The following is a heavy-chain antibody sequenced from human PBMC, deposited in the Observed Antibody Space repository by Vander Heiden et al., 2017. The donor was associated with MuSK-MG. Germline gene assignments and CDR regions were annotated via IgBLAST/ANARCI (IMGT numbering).Heavy chain of an antibody. D-gene: IGHD3-3*01. CDR3: ARNYDFWSGYYTGWFDP. J-gene: IGHJ5*02. V-gene: IGHV4-59*01. CDR2: IYYSGST. Sequence: QVQLQESGPGLVKPSETLSLTCTVSGGSISSYSWSWIRQPPGKGLEWIGYIYYSGSTNYHPSLKSRVTISVDTSKNQFSLKLSSVTAADTAVYYWARNYDFWSGYYTGWFDPWGQGTLVTVSS. CDR1: GGSISSYS.